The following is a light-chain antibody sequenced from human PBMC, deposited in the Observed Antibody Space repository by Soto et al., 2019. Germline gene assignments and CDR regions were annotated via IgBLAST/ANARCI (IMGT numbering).Light chain of an antibody. V-gene: IGLV2-23*01. CDR3: CSFAGSNSWV. CDR1: SSDVGTYDL. Sequence: QSALTQPASVSGSPGQSITISCTGSSSDVGTYDLVSWYQHHPGAAPKLMIYEATRRLSGISNRFSGSKSGNTASLTISGLQAEDEADYYCCSFAGSNSWVFGGGTKLTVL. CDR2: EAT. J-gene: IGLJ3*02.